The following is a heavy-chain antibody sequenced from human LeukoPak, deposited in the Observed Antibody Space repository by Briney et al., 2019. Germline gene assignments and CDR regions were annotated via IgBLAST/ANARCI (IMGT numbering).Heavy chain of an antibody. J-gene: IGHJ4*02. CDR3: TRGQIVVVPAAIRSGIDY. V-gene: IGHV3-49*03. Sequence: QTRSLTCTVAGGSISTYYWSWIRQPPGKGREWVGFIISKAYGGTTEYAASVKGRFTISRDDTKSIAYLQMNSLKTEDTAVYYCTRGQIVVVPAAIRSGIDYWGQGTLVTVSS. CDR2: IISKAYGGTT. D-gene: IGHD2-2*01. CDR1: GGSISTYY.